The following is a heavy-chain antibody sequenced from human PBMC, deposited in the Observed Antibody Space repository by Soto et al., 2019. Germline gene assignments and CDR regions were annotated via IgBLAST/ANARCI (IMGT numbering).Heavy chain of an antibody. CDR2: TYYRSKWYN. J-gene: IGHJ3*02. CDR3: ARVYGSIAAAGGDDAFDI. CDR1: GDSVSSNSAA. Sequence: SQTLSLTCVISGDSVSSNSAAWNWIRQSPSRGLEWLGRTYYRSKWYNDYAVSVKSRITINPDTSKNQFSLQLNSVTPEDTAVYYCARVYGSIAAAGGDDAFDIWGQGTMVTVSS. D-gene: IGHD6-13*01. V-gene: IGHV6-1*01.